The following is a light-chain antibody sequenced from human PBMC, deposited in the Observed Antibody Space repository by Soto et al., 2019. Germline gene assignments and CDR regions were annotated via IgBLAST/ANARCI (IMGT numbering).Light chain of an antibody. CDR2: GAS. V-gene: IGKV3-20*01. Sequence: EIVLTQSPGTLSLSPGERATLSCRASQSVSNNYLAWYQQKPGQAPRLLIYGASNRATGIPDRFSGSGSGTEFTLTISSLQPEDFATYYCQQYHRYSRTFGQGTKVDIK. CDR3: QQYHRYSRT. CDR1: QSVSNNY. J-gene: IGKJ1*01.